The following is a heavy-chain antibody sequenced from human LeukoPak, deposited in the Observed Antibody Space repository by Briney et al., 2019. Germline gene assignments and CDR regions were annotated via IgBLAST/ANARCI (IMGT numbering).Heavy chain of an antibody. CDR2: INPSGGST. CDR1: GYTFTSYY. Sequence: ASVKVSCKASGYTFTSYYMHWVRQAPGQGLEWMGIINPSGGSTSYAQKFQGRVTMTRDTSTSTVCMELSSLRSEDTAVYYCARERITMVRGTQYNWFDPWGQGTLVTVSS. V-gene: IGHV1-46*01. CDR3: ARERITMVRGTQYNWFDP. J-gene: IGHJ5*02. D-gene: IGHD3-10*01.